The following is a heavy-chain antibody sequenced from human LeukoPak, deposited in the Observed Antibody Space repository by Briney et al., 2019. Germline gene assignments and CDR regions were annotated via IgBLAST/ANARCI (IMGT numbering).Heavy chain of an antibody. J-gene: IGHJ4*02. CDR3: AKAPFHRGIETAANDY. CDR2: ISGSGYST. Sequence: GGSLRLSCAASGFTVSSNYMSWIRQAPGKGLEWVSGISGSGYSTYYADSVKGRFTISRDNSKNTLYLQMNSLRAEDTAVYYCAKAPFHRGIETAANDYWGQGTLVTVSS. D-gene: IGHD1-1*01. V-gene: IGHV3-23*01. CDR1: GFTVSSNY.